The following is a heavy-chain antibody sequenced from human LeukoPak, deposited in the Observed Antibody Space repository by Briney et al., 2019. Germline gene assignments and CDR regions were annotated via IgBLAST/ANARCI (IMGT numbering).Heavy chain of an antibody. CDR2: IYYSGST. CDR3: ARVVDTAMVPYNWFDP. J-gene: IGHJ5*02. CDR1: GGSISSGVYY. V-gene: IGHV4-31*03. D-gene: IGHD5-18*01. Sequence: SETLSLTCTVSGGSISSGVYYWSWIRQHPGKGLEWIGYIYYSGSTYYNPSLKSRVTISVDTSKNQFSLKLSSVTAEDPAVYYCARVVDTAMVPYNWFDPWGQGTLVTVSS.